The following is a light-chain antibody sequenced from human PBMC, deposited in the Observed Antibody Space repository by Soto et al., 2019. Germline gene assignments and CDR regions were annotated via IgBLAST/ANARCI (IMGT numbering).Light chain of an antibody. J-gene: IGKJ1*01. CDR1: LPVRDNF. V-gene: IGKV3-20*01. CDR2: DVS. Sequence: NVLTQSPGTLSLSPGQTATLACRASLPVRDNFLAWYQQKPGQTPRVLIYDVSTRATGLPDRFRGSESATDFTLTISRLEPGASAVYFCHQYHSSPTFGQGTRVEIK. CDR3: HQYHSSPT.